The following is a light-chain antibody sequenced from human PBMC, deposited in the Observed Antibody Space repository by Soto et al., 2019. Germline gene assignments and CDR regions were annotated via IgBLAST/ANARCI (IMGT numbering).Light chain of an antibody. J-gene: IGKJ1*01. V-gene: IGKV3-15*01. CDR3: QQYNNWPRT. CDR1: QSVSSN. Sequence: EIVMTQSPATLSVSPVERATLSCRASQSVSSNLAWYQQKPGQAPRLLIYDTSTRATGIPARFSGSGFGTEFTLTISSLQSEDFAVYYCQQYNNWPRTFGQGTKVDIK. CDR2: DTS.